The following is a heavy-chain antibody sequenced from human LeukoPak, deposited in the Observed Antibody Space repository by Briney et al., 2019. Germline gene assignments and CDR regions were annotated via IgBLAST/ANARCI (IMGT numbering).Heavy chain of an antibody. Sequence: ASVKVSCKASGYTFTGYYMHWVRQAPGQGHEWMGWINPNSGGTNYAQKFQGSLTMTRDTSISTAYMELSRLRSDGTAVYYCARKGWNGPMDVWGKGTTVTVSS. CDR3: ARKGWNGPMDV. V-gene: IGHV1-2*02. J-gene: IGHJ6*03. CDR1: GYTFTGYY. D-gene: IGHD1-1*01. CDR2: INPNSGGT.